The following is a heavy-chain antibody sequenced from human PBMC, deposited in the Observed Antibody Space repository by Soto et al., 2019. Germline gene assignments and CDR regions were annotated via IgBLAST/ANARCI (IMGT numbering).Heavy chain of an antibody. CDR2: IYNDGTYS. CDR3: TRGPRSISTGTGAY. D-gene: IGHD3-10*01. Sequence: SEGSLRFSCAASGFIFKMYWMHWVRQSPGKGLVWISRIYNDGTYSDYADSVRGRFTISRDNVNDTLYLQMSNLRAEDSGLYYCTRGPRSISTGTGAYWGQGTQVTVSS. V-gene: IGHV3-74*01. J-gene: IGHJ4*02. CDR1: GFIFKMYW.